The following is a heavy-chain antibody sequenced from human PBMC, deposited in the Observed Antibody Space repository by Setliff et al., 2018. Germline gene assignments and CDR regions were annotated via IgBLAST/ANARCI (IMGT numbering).Heavy chain of an antibody. CDR1: GSTFDDYG. V-gene: IGHV1-18*01. J-gene: IGHJ4*02. Sequence: VASVQVSCKTSGSTFDDYGIAWVRQAPGQGLEWMGWISPHTGNTYYTPKLHGRVTLTTDTSARTAYMELRSLSSDDTAVYYCSRLVRFCTRTACQRLSGGEFWGQGTLVTVSS. CDR2: ISPHTGNT. CDR3: SRLVRFCTRTACQRLSGGEF. D-gene: IGHD2-8*01.